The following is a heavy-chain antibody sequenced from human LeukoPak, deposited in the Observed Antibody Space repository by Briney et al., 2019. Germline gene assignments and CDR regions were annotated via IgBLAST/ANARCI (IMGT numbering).Heavy chain of an antibody. D-gene: IGHD1-14*01. CDR2: IKQDGSEK. CDR1: GFTFSSYW. Sequence: PGGSLRLSCAASGFTFSSYWMSWVRQAPGKGLEWVANIKQDGSEKYYVDSVKGRLTISRDNAKNSLYLQMNSLRAEDTALYYCAKDITSGEMDVIGAFDIWGQGTMVTVSS. V-gene: IGHV3-7*03. CDR3: AKDITSGEMDVIGAFDI. J-gene: IGHJ3*02.